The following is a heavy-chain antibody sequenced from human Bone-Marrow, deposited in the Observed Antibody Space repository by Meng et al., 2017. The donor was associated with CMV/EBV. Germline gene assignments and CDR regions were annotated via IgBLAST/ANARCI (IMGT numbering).Heavy chain of an antibody. CDR2: IIPIIGRG. Sequence: SVKVSCKASGGTFSNYEINWVRQAPGQGLEWVGGIIPIIGRGKYAQKFQGRVTITADKSASTAYMELSRLRSDDTAVYYCARDSGTINFDYWGQGTLVTVSS. CDR1: GGTFSNYE. D-gene: IGHD3-10*01. J-gene: IGHJ4*02. CDR3: ARDSGTINFDY. V-gene: IGHV1-69*10.